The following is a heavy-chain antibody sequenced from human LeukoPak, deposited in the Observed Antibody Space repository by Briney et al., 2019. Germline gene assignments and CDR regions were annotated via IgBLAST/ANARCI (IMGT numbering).Heavy chain of an antibody. CDR3: ARDLAHYSDSSVYYHSWFDP. Sequence: PSETLSLTCTVSGGSISGFYWSWIRQPPGEGLEWIGYIHYGGSTNYNPSLKSRVTISVDTSKNQFSLKLSSVTAADTAVYYCARDLAHYSDSSVYYHSWFDPWGQGTLVTVSS. D-gene: IGHD3-22*01. CDR1: GGSISGFY. J-gene: IGHJ5*02. V-gene: IGHV4-59*01. CDR2: IHYGGST.